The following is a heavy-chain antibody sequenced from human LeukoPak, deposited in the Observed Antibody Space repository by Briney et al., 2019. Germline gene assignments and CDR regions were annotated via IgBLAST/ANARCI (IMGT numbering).Heavy chain of an antibody. CDR3: ARGGDGYNYSSVDY. D-gene: IGHD5-24*01. CDR1: GGSISSSNW. Sequence: SGTLSLTCAVSGGSISSSNWWSWVRTPPGKGLEWIGEIYHSGSTNYNPSLKSRVTISVDKSKNQFSLKLSSVTAADTAVYYCARGGDGYNYSSVDYWGQGTLVTVSS. V-gene: IGHV4-4*02. J-gene: IGHJ4*02. CDR2: IYHSGST.